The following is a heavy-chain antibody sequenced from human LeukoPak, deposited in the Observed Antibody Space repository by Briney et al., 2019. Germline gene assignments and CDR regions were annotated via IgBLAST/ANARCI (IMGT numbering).Heavy chain of an antibody. CDR1: GYPFIGYY. CDR3: ARGGYGGGNSGVIDS. CDR2: INPNGGGT. V-gene: IGHV1-2*02. D-gene: IGHD4-23*01. J-gene: IGHJ4*02. Sequence: ASVKVSCKASGYPFIGYYIHWVRQAPGQGLEWMGWINPNGGGTHYVQKFQGRVTMTRDTSISTAYMEVSRLRSDDTALYYCARGGYGGGNSGVIDSWGQGTLVTVSS.